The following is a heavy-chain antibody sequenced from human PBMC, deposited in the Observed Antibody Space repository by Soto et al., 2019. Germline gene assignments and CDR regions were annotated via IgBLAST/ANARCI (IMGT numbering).Heavy chain of an antibody. Sequence: QVQLQQWGAGLLKPSETLSVTCAVYGGFVSSGSYYWSWIRQPPGKGLEWIGEMSHSGGTHFNPSLKSRVTISVDTSKNQFSLMMSSVTAADTALYYCARVERRTATTVVDAFDIWGPGTMVNVSS. J-gene: IGHJ3*02. CDR2: MSHSGGT. D-gene: IGHD2-21*02. V-gene: IGHV4-34*01. CDR1: GGFVSSGSYY. CDR3: ARVERRTATTVVDAFDI.